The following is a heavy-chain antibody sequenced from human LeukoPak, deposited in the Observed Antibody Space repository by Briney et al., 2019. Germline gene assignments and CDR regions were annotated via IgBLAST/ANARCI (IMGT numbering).Heavy chain of an antibody. Sequence: PSETLSLTCTVSGGSISSYYWSWIRQPPGKGLEWIGYIYYSGSTNYNPSLKSRVTISVDTSKNQFSLKLSSVTAADTAVYYCARDIGTMIVVDNPAGYFDYWGQGTLVTVSS. CDR3: ARDIGTMIVVDNPAGYFDY. V-gene: IGHV4-59*01. J-gene: IGHJ4*02. D-gene: IGHD3-22*01. CDR1: GGSISSYY. CDR2: IYYSGST.